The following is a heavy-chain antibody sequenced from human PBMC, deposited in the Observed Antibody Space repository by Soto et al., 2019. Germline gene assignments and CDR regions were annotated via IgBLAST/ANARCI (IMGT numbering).Heavy chain of an antibody. V-gene: IGHV3-23*01. D-gene: IGHD3-10*01. CDR3: AKGGTMVRGVIIKADYYYGMDV. J-gene: IGHJ6*02. Sequence: GGSLRLSCAASGFTFSSYAMSWVRQAPGKGLEWVSAISGSGGSTYYADSVKGRFTISRDNSKNTLYLQMNSLRAKDTAVYYCAKGGTMVRGVIIKADYYYGMDVWGQGTTVTVSS. CDR1: GFTFSSYA. CDR2: ISGSGGST.